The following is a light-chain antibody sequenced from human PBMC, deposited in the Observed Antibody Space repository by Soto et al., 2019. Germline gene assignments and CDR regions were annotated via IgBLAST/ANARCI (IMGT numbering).Light chain of an antibody. CDR1: SSNVGSNY. V-gene: IGLV1-51*01. Sequence: QSALTQPPSVSAAPGQKVTISCPGSSSNVGSNYVSWYQQLPGTAPKLLIYDNNKRPSGIPDRFSGSKSGTSATLDITGLQTGDEADYYCATWDRSLSVYVLFGGGTKVTVL. J-gene: IGLJ2*01. CDR3: ATWDRSLSVYVL. CDR2: DNN.